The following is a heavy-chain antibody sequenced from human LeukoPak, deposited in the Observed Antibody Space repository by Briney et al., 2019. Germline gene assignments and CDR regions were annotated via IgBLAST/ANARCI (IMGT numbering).Heavy chain of an antibody. Sequence: RRSLRPSCAASGFTLSIYATSWVRQAPGKGLQWVSSITSRGESTWYVDSVKVRFTITRDNPENTLYLQMHSLRAEDTAVYYCARDRPNYYGSDGHYYRRDGDYWGRGSLVSVSS. D-gene: IGHD3-22*01. J-gene: IGHJ4*02. CDR2: ITSRGEST. V-gene: IGHV3-23*01. CDR1: GFTLSIYA. CDR3: ARDRPNYYGSDGHYYRRDGDY.